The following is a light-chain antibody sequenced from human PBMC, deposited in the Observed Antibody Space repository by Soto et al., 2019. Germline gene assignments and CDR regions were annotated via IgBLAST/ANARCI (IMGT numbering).Light chain of an antibody. CDR2: DAS. Sequence: EIVLTQSPDTLSLSPRERATLSCRASQSVRSNYLARYQQKLGQAPRFLIYDASSRATGISDRFSGSGSGTDFTFTISRLEPEDFAVYYCQQYGSSPLTFGGGTKVDIK. CDR3: QQYGSSPLT. V-gene: IGKV3-20*01. J-gene: IGKJ4*01. CDR1: QSVRSNY.